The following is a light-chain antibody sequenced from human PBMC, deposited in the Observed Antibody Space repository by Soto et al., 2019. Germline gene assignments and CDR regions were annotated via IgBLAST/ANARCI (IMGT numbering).Light chain of an antibody. CDR3: QQRSNWPPRT. CDR2: DAS. CDR1: QSVSSY. Sequence: EIVLTQSPATLSLSPGERATLSCRASQSVSSYLAWYQQKPGQAPRLLIYDASNRATGIPARFSGSGSGTDFTRTISSLEPEDFAVYYCQQRSNWPPRTFGQGTRLEIK. V-gene: IGKV3-11*01. J-gene: IGKJ5*01.